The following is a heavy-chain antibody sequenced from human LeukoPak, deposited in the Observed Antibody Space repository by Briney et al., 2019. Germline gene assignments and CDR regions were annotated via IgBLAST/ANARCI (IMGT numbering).Heavy chain of an antibody. V-gene: IGHV3-49*04. J-gene: IGHJ3*02. Sequence: GGSLRLSCTASGFSLGDYRMSWVRQAPGRVLEWVGFIRSKTYGGTTQYAESVKGRFTISRDDSKSIAYLQMDSLKTEDTAVYFCSRDYDSANHIDAFGIWGQGTLVTVSP. CDR3: SRDYDSANHIDAFGI. D-gene: IGHD3-10*01. CDR2: IRSKTYGGTT. CDR1: GFSLGDYR.